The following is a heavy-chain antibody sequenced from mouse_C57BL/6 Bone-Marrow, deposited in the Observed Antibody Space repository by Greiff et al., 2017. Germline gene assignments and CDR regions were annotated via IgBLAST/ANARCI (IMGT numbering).Heavy chain of an antibody. CDR1: GYSFTGYY. Sequence: EVQLQESGPELVKPGASVKISCKASGYSFTGYYMNWVKQSPEKSLEWIGEINPSTGGTTYKQKFKAKATLTVDKSSSTAYMQLKSLTSEDSAVYYCASPGFAYWCQGTLVTVSA. CDR2: INPSTGGT. CDR3: ASPGFAY. J-gene: IGHJ3*01. V-gene: IGHV1-42*01.